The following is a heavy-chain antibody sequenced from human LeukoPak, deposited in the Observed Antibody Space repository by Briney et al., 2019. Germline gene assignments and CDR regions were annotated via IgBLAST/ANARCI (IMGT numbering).Heavy chain of an antibody. V-gene: IGHV3-7*01. Sequence: QPGGSLRLSCAASGFTFSSYWMSWVRQAPGKGLEWVANIKQDGSEKYYVDSVKGRFTISRDNAKNSLYLQMNSLRAEDTAVYYCARDQRSLSSYFDYWGQGTLVTVSS. CDR2: IKQDGSEK. J-gene: IGHJ4*02. CDR3: ARDQRSLSSYFDY. CDR1: GFTFSSYW. D-gene: IGHD6-19*01.